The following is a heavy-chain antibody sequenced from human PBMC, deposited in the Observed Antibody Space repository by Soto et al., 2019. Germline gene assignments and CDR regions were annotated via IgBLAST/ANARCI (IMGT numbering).Heavy chain of an antibody. CDR1: GYTFTSYY. V-gene: IGHV1-46*03. CDR2: INPSGGST. D-gene: IGHD2-2*01. J-gene: IGHJ5*02. CDR3: ARRQGDCSSTSCSEWFDP. Sequence: QVQLVQSGAEVKKPGASVKVSCKASGYTFTSYYMHWVRQAPGQGLEWMGIINPSGGSTSYAQKFQGRVTMTRDTSTSTVYMELSSLRSEDTAVYYCARRQGDCSSTSCSEWFDPWGQGTLVTVSS.